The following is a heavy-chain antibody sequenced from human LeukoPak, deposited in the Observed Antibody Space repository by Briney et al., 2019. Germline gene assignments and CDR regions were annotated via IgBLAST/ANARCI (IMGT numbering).Heavy chain of an antibody. Sequence: ASVKVSCKASGYTFTVNHVHWVRQAPGQGLEWMGWNDPNSGGTKYAQKFQDRVAMTSATSISTAYMELSGLRSDDTAVYFCAREADIVSFDLWGRGTRVTVSS. CDR1: GYTFTVNH. CDR2: NDPNSGGT. CDR3: AREADIVSFDL. D-gene: IGHD3-16*02. J-gene: IGHJ2*01. V-gene: IGHV1-2*02.